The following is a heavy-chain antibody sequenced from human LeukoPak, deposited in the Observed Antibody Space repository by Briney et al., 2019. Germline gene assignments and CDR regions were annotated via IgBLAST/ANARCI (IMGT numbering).Heavy chain of an antibody. CDR2: IWYDGSNK. V-gene: IGHV3-33*06. CDR1: GFTFSSYG. J-gene: IGHJ4*02. D-gene: IGHD6-19*01. CDR3: AKDYGSGWYYYFDY. Sequence: GRSLRLSCAASGFTFSSYGMHWVRQAPGKGLEWVAVIWYDGSNKYYADSVKGRFTISRDNSKNTLYLQMNSLRAEDTAVYYCAKDYGSGWYYYFDYSGQGTLVTVSS.